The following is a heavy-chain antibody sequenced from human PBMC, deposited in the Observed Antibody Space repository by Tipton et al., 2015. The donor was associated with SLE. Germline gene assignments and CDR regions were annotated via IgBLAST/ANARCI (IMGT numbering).Heavy chain of an antibody. CDR3: AKTLLT. CDR1: GYSISSGDY. J-gene: IGHJ4*02. CDR2: GHHSGAT. Sequence: TLSLTCGVSGYSISSGDYWGWIRPPPGKGLGWIGSGHHSGATYRNPSLKSRLTLSVDSSKNQFSLKLISVTAADTAVYYCAKTLLTWGRGALVTVSS. V-gene: IGHV4-38-2*01.